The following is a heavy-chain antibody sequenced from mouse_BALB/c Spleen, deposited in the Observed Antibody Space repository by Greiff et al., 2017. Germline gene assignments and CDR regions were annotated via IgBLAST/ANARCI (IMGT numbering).Heavy chain of an antibody. CDR2: IWSGGST. V-gene: IGHV2-2*02. CDR1: GFSLTSYG. CDR3: ARACYRYEYYAMDY. D-gene: IGHD2-14*01. Sequence: VKLVESGPGLVQPSQSLSITCTASGFSLTSYGVHWVRQSPGKGLEWLGVIWSGGSTDYNAAFISRLSISKDNSKSHVFFKMNSLQANDTAIYYCARACYRYEYYAMDYWGQGTSVTVSS. J-gene: IGHJ4*01.